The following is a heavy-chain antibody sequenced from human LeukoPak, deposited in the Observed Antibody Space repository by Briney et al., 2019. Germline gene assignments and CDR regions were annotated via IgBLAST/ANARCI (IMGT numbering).Heavy chain of an antibody. V-gene: IGHV3-48*04. J-gene: IGHJ4*02. D-gene: IGHD3-10*01. Sequence: GGSLELSCEAPGFPFGSYTMNWVGKPPGKGRGWVSYISSSSSTIYYADSVKGRFTISRDNAKNSLYLQMNSLRAEDTAVYYCARVNMRFGELPFDYWGQGTLVTVSS. CDR2: ISSSSSTI. CDR1: GFPFGSYT. CDR3: ARVNMRFGELPFDY.